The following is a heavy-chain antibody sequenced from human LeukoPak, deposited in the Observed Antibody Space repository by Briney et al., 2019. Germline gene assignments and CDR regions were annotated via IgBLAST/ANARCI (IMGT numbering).Heavy chain of an antibody. CDR3: TARITMVRGVIISSAFDI. V-gene: IGHV3-73*01. J-gene: IGHJ3*02. D-gene: IGHD3-10*01. CDR2: IRSKANSYAT. CDR1: GFTFSGSA. Sequence: GGALRLSCAASGFTFSGSAMHSVRQAPGKGLEWVGRIRSKANSYATAYAASVKGRFTISRDDSKNTAYLQMNNLKTEDTAVYYCTARITMVRGVIISSAFDIWGQGTMVTVSS.